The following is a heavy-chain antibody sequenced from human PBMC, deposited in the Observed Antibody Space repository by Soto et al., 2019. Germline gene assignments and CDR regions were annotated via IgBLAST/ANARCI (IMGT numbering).Heavy chain of an antibody. Sequence: EVQLLESGGGLVQPGGSLRLSCAASGFTFSSYAMSWVRQAPGKGLEWVSAISGSGGSTYYADSVKGRFTISRDNSKNTLYLQMNSLRAEDTAVYYCAIPDRGVVATITGSTWGQGTMVTVSS. CDR2: ISGSGGST. CDR3: AIPDRGVVATITGST. CDR1: GFTFSSYA. J-gene: IGHJ3*01. V-gene: IGHV3-23*01. D-gene: IGHD5-12*01.